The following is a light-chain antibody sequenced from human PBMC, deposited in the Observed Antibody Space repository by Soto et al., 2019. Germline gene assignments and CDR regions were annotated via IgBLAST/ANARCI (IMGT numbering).Light chain of an antibody. CDR2: AAS. V-gene: IGKV1-39*01. Sequence: DIQMTQSPSSLSASVGDRVTITCRASQTISNYLNWYQKKPGQAPKLLIYAASSLQRGVPSRFSGSGSGTDFTLTIGRLQPEDSATYYCQQSYSPPPITFGQGTRLEIK. J-gene: IGKJ5*01. CDR1: QTISNY. CDR3: QQSYSPPPIT.